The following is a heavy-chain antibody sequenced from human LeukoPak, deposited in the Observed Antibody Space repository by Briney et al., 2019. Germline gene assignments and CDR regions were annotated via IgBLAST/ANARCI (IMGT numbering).Heavy chain of an antibody. J-gene: IGHJ4*02. Sequence: ASVKVSCKASGYTFTSYGISWVRQAPGQGLEWMGWISAYNGNTNYAQKLQGRVTMTTDTSTSTAYMELRSLRSDDTAVYYCARTGGSGSYYNPFFDYWGQGTLVTVSS. CDR1: GYTFTSYG. D-gene: IGHD3-10*01. CDR2: ISAYNGNT. V-gene: IGHV1-18*01. CDR3: ARTGGSGSYYNPFFDY.